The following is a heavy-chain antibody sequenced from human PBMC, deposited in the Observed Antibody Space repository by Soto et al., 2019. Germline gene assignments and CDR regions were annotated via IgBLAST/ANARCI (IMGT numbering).Heavy chain of an antibody. CDR3: ARTYDSNGYANEFDS. CDR2: IYDNGIT. V-gene: IGHV4-59*12. Sequence: QVVLQESGPGLVKPSDTLSLTCSVSGRSITSYYWSWVRQPPGKGLEWIGYIYDNGITSQNPSLKSRVTMSAATSQNQFSLKLTSVTGADTAVYYCARTYDSNGYANEFDSWGQGILVTVTS. D-gene: IGHD3-22*01. CDR1: GRSITSYY. J-gene: IGHJ4*02.